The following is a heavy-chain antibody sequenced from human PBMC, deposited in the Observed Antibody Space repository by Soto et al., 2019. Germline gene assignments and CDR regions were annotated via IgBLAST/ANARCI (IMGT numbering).Heavy chain of an antibody. J-gene: IGHJ6*02. D-gene: IGHD3-22*01. CDR2: IRISGSTI. CDR3: ARGPPAIYDSSGYYPLPSYYYYYGMDV. V-gene: IGHV3-48*03. CDR1: GVTFSSYE. Sequence: VGCLCLSCAASGVTFSSYEMNWVRQAPGKGLEWVSYIRISGSTIYYADSVKGRITISRNNAKNSLYPQMNSLRAEDTAVYYCARGPPAIYDSSGYYPLPSYYYYYGMDVWGQGTTVTVSS.